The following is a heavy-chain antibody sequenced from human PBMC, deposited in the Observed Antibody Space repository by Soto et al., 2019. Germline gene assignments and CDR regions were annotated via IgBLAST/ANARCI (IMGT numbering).Heavy chain of an antibody. Sequence: SETLSLTCAVYGGSFSGYYWSWIRQPPGKGLEWIGEISHSGSTNCNPSLKSRVTISVDTSKNQLSLKLSSVTAADTAVYYCARTRTRARIAAAGIQSWFDPWGQGTLVTVSS. CDR3: ARTRTRARIAAAGIQSWFDP. V-gene: IGHV4-34*01. J-gene: IGHJ5*02. CDR1: GGSFSGYY. D-gene: IGHD6-25*01. CDR2: ISHSGST.